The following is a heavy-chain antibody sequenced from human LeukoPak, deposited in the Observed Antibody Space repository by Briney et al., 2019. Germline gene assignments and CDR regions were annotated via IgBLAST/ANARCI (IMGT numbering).Heavy chain of an antibody. CDR2: ISFSGGST. CDR3: ARDIQVST. J-gene: IGHJ3*01. CDR1: GFTFSGSA. D-gene: IGHD1-1*01. V-gene: IGHV3-23*01. Sequence: GGSLRLSCAASGFTFSGSAMSWVRQAPGKGLEWVSLISFSGGSTYYADSVKGRFTISRDNSKDTLYLQMNSLRAEDTAIYYCARDIQVSTWGLGTMVTVSS.